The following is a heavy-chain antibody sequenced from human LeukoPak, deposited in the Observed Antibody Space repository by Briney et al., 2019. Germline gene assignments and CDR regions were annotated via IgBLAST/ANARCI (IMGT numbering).Heavy chain of an antibody. CDR3: ARHHGWFDP. V-gene: IGHV1-3*01. CDR2: ISAGNGNT. J-gene: IGHJ5*02. CDR1: GYTFTSYA. Sequence: ASVKVSCKASGYTFTSYAMHWVRQAPGQRLEWMGWISAGNGNTKYSQKFQGRVTITRDTSASTAYMEPSSLRSEDTAVYYCARHHGWFDPWGQGTLVTVSS.